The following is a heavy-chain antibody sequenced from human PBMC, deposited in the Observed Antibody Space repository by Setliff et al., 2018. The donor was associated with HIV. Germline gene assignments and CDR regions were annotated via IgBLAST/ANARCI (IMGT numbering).Heavy chain of an antibody. V-gene: IGHV3-7*03. J-gene: IGHJ6*04. CDR2: INQDESQK. Sequence: GGSLRLSCAASGFTFSGNWMSWVRQAPGKGLEWVANINQDESQKYYVGSVKGRFTISRDNAKNSLFLQMNSLRVEDTAVYYCASGKGVRGVIITGGLDVWGTGTTVTVSS. D-gene: IGHD3-10*01. CDR1: GFTFSGNW. CDR3: ASGKGVRGVIITGGLDV.